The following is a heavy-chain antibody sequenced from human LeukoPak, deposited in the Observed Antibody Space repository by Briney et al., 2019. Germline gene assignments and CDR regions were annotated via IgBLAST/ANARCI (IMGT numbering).Heavy chain of an antibody. Sequence: SETLSLTCTVSGDSVSSGNYYWVWIRQPPGRGLEWIGNVHCTGSTYYNPSLKSRVTISVDTSKNQFSLRLSSVTAADTAVYYCLRRGGGSSKVDFWGQGTLVTVSS. CDR3: LRRGGGSSKVDF. CDR1: GDSVSSGNYY. V-gene: IGHV4-39*01. CDR2: VHCTGST. D-gene: IGHD2-2*01. J-gene: IGHJ4*02.